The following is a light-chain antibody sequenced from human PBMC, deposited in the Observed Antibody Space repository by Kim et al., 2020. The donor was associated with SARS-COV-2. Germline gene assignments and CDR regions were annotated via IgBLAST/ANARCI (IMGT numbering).Light chain of an antibody. V-gene: IGKV3-11*01. J-gene: IGKJ4*01. Sequence: TVSVSAGETATLACRATQSVTAYLDWYRQERGQAPELLIYGASDGATGFPARFSGSGSETEFTLPISGLEPEDFAVYYYRPRKTFGGGTKVDIK. CDR3: RPRKT. CDR2: GAS. CDR1: QSVTAY.